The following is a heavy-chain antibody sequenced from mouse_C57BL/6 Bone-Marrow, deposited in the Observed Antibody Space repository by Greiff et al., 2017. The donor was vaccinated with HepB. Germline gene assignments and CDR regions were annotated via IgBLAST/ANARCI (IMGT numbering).Heavy chain of an antibody. CDR3: ARGFDSNYEMDD. Sequence: EVQLQESGPGLVKPSQSLSLTCSVTGYSITSGYYWNWIRQLPGNKLEWMGYISYDGSNNYNPSLKNRISITRDTSKNQFFLKLNSVTTEDTATYYCARGFDSNYEMDDWGQGTSVTVSS. J-gene: IGHJ4*01. D-gene: IGHD2-5*01. V-gene: IGHV3-6*01. CDR1: GYSITSGYY. CDR2: ISYDGSN.